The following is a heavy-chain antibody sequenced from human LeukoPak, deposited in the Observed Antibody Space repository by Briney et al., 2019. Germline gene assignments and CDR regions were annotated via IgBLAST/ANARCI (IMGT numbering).Heavy chain of an antibody. CDR1: GGSISSSSYY. CDR2: IYYSGST. Sequence: SETLSLTCTVSGGSISSSSYYWGWIRQPPGKGLEWIGSIYYSGSTYYNPSLKSRVTISVDTSKNQFSLKLSSVTAADTAVYYCARVSHSSSSGDYWGQGTLVTVSS. CDR3: ARVSHSSSSGDY. V-gene: IGHV4-39*07. J-gene: IGHJ4*02. D-gene: IGHD6-13*01.